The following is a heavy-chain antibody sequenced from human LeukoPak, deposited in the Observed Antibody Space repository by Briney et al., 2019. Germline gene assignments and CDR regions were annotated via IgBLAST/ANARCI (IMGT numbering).Heavy chain of an antibody. D-gene: IGHD3-22*01. CDR1: GYTFTSYY. V-gene: IGHV1-46*01. CDR2: INPSGGST. Sequence: ASVRVSCKASGYTFTSYYMHWVRQAPGQGLEWMGIINPSGGSTSYAQKFQGRVTITADKSTSTAYMELSSLRSEDTAVYYCAREGGVYYDSSGYSPYYFDYWGQGTLVTVSS. CDR3: AREGGVYYDSSGYSPYYFDY. J-gene: IGHJ4*02.